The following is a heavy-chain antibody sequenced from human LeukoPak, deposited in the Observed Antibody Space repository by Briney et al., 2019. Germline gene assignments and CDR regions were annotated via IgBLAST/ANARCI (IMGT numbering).Heavy chain of an antibody. V-gene: IGHV4-34*01. CDR3: ARGRLPDFGVVIAPYYYYYYWTS. Sequence: PSETLSLTCAVYGGSFSGYYWSWIRQPPGKGLEWIGEINHSGSTNYNPSLKSRVTISVDTSKNQFSLKLSSVAAADTAVYYCARGRLPDFGVVIAPYYYYYYWTSGAKGPRSPSP. D-gene: IGHD3-3*01. CDR2: INHSGST. J-gene: IGHJ6*03. CDR1: GGSFSGYY.